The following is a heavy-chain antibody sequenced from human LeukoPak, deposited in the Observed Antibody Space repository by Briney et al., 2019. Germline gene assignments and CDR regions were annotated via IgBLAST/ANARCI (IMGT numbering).Heavy chain of an antibody. J-gene: IGHJ3*02. D-gene: IGHD1-14*01. Sequence: PSHTLSLTCAVSGGSISSGGYSWSWIRQPPGKGLEWIGRIYTSGSTNYNPSLKNRVTISVDTSKNQFSLKLSSVTAADTAVYYCARLRWHHDAFDIWGQGTMVTVSS. CDR1: GGSISSGGYS. V-gene: IGHV4-61*02. CDR3: ARLRWHHDAFDI. CDR2: IYTSGST.